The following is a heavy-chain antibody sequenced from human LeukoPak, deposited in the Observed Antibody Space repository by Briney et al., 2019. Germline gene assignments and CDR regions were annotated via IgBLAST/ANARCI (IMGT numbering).Heavy chain of an antibody. D-gene: IGHD3-10*01. CDR1: GGSISSGSYY. CDR3: ARLLNYYGSGSYYLERPKSYFDY. Sequence: SETLSLTCTVSGGSISSGSYYWSWIRQPAGKGLEWIGRIYTSGSTNYNPSLKSRVTISVDTSKNQFSLKLSSVTAADTAVYYCARLLNYYGSGSYYLERPKSYFDYWGQGTLVTVSS. CDR2: IYTSGST. V-gene: IGHV4-61*02. J-gene: IGHJ4*02.